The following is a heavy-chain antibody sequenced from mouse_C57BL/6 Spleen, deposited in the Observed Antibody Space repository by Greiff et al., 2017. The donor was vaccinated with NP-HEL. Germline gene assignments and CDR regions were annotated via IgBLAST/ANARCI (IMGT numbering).Heavy chain of an antibody. CDR2: ISDGGSYT. V-gene: IGHV5-4*03. CDR1: GFTFSSYA. D-gene: IGHD1-1*01. Sequence: EVKLMESGGGLVKPGGSLKLSCAASGFTFSSYAMSWVRQTPEKRLESVATISDGGSYTYYPDNVKGRFTISRDNAKNNLYLQMSHLKTKDTAMYYCARRGQHTTVVATRYFDVWGTGTTVTVSS. J-gene: IGHJ1*03. CDR3: ARRGQHTTVVATRYFDV.